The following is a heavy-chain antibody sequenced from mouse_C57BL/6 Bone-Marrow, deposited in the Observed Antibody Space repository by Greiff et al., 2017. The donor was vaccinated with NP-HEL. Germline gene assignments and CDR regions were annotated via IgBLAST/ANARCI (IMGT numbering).Heavy chain of an antibody. CDR3: TAQATFAY. V-gene: IGHV6-3*01. D-gene: IGHD3-2*02. Sequence: VQLKESGGGLVQPGGSMKLSCVASGFTFSNYWMNWVRQSPEKGLEWVAQIRLKSDNYATHYAESVKGRFTISRDDSKSSVYLQMNNLRAEDTGIYYCTAQATFAYWGQGTLVTVSA. J-gene: IGHJ3*01. CDR1: GFTFSNYW. CDR2: IRLKSDNYAT.